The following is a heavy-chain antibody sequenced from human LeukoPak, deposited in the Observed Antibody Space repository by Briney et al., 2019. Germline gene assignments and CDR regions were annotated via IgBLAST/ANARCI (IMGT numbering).Heavy chain of an antibody. CDR2: ISGSGGST. CDR1: GFTFSSYA. J-gene: IGHJ4*02. CDR3: AKDRVATTLFDY. V-gene: IGHV3-23*01. D-gene: IGHD5-12*01. Sequence: GGSLRLSCAASGFTFSSYAMSWVRQAPGKGLEWVSAISGSGGSTYYADSVEGRFTISRDNSKNTLYLQMNSLRAEDTAVYYCAKDRVATTLFDYWGQGTLVTVSS.